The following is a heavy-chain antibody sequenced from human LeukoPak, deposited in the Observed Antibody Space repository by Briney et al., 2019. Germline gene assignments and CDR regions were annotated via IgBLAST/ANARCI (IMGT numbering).Heavy chain of an antibody. CDR3: ARDRIAAAGPPGVFDI. D-gene: IGHD6-13*01. CDR1: GFTFSNYA. Sequence: GGSLRLSCAASGFTFSNYALHWVRQAPGKGLEWVAVISYDGSNKYYADSVKGRFTISRDNSKNTLYLQMNSLRAEDTAVYYCARDRIAAAGPPGVFDIWGQGTMVTVSS. V-gene: IGHV3-30*04. J-gene: IGHJ3*02. CDR2: ISYDGSNK.